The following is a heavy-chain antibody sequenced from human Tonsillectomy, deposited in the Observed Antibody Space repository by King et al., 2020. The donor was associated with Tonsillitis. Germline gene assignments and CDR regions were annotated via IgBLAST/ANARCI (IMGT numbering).Heavy chain of an antibody. D-gene: IGHD6-19*01. CDR2: IIPILGIA. J-gene: IGHJ5*02. Sequence: QLVQSGAEVKKPGSSVKVSCKASGGTFSSYAISWVRQAPGQGLEWMGRIIPILGIAHYAQKFQGRVSITADKSTSIGYMDLSSLRSEDTAIFYCASVTSYSRGWYGGGFDPWGQGPLVTVSS. CDR1: GGTFSSYA. V-gene: IGHV1-69*09. CDR3: ASVTSYSRGWYGGGFDP.